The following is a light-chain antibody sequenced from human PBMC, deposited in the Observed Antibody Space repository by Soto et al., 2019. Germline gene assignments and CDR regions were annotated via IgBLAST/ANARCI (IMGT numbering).Light chain of an antibody. CDR2: GAS. V-gene: IGKV3-20*01. CDR1: QSVSSSY. CDR3: QQYGSSPRT. J-gene: IGKJ1*01. Sequence: ELVLTQSPGTLSLSPGARATLSCRASQSVSSSYLAWYQQKTGQAPRLLIYGASSRATGIPDRFSGRGSGKNFPLPISRLELEDFAVYYCQQYGSSPRTFGQGTKGDI.